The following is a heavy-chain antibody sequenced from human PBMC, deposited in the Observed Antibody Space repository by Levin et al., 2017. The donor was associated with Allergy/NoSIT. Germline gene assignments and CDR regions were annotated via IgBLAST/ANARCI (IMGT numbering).Heavy chain of an antibody. V-gene: IGHV1-3*01. Sequence: ASVKVSCKASGYTFTSYAMHWVRQAPGQRLEWMGWINAGNGNTKYSQKFQGRVTITRDTSASTAYMELSSLRSEDTAVYYCARDRVARVRFLERYYYMDGWGKGTTVTVSS. D-gene: IGHD3-3*01. CDR3: ARDRVARVRFLERYYYMDG. J-gene: IGHJ6*03. CDR1: GYTFTSYA. CDR2: INAGNGNT.